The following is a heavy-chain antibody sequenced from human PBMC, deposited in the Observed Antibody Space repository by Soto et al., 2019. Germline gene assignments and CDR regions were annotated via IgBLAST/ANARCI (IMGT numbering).Heavy chain of an antibody. J-gene: IGHJ3*02. CDR2: MNPNSGNT. CDR1: GYTFTSYD. Sequence: ASVKVSSKASGYTFTSYDINWVRQATGQGLEWMGWMNPNSGNTGYAQKFQGRVTMTRNTSISTAYMELSSLRSEDTAVYYCARGDPTTADAFDIWGQGTMVTVSS. V-gene: IGHV1-8*01. D-gene: IGHD4-17*01. CDR3: ARGDPTTADAFDI.